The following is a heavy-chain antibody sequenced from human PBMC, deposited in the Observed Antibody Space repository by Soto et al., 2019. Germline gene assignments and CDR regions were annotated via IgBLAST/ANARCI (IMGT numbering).Heavy chain of an antibody. CDR3: ARDGVLLWFGESDAFDI. CDR2: INAGNGNT. J-gene: IGHJ3*02. CDR1: GYTFTSYA. V-gene: IGHV1-3*01. D-gene: IGHD3-10*01. Sequence: QVQLVQYGAEVKKPGASVKVSCKASGYTFTSYAMHWVRQAPGQRLEWMGWINAGNGNTKYSQKFQGRVTITRDTSASTAYMELSSLRSEDTAVYYCARDGVLLWFGESDAFDIWGQVTMVTVSS.